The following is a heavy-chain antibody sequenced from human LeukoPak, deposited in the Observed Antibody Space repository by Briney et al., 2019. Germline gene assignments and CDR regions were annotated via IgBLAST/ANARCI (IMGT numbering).Heavy chain of an antibody. CDR2: ISERGGST. V-gene: IGHV3-23*01. Sequence: PGGSLRLSCVVSGITLSNYGMSWVRQAPGKGLEWVSGISERGGSTNYADSVKGRFIISRDTSKNTVYLQMNSLRAEDTAVYYCAKGTVTYYYMDVWGKGTTVTVSS. CDR1: GITLSNYG. CDR3: AKGTVTYYYMDV. J-gene: IGHJ6*03. D-gene: IGHD4-11*01.